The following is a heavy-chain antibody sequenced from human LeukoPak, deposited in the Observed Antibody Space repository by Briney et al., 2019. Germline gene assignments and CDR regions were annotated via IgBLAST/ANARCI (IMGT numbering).Heavy chain of an antibody. Sequence: SETLSLTCAVYGGSFSGYYWSWIRQPPGKGLVWIGEINHSGSTNYNPSLKSRVTISVDTSKNQFSLKLSSVTAADTAVYYCARGRYYYGSGSYYSITYWGQGTLVTVSS. CDR3: ARGRYYYGSGSYYSITY. J-gene: IGHJ4*02. CDR2: INHSGST. CDR1: GGSFSGYY. D-gene: IGHD3-10*01. V-gene: IGHV4-34*01.